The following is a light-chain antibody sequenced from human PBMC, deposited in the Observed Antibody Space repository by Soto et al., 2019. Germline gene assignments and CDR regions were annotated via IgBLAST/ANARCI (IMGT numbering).Light chain of an antibody. Sequence: EIVMTQSPATLSVSPGERATLSCRASQTVSSNLAWYQQKPGQPPSLLIFCASTRATGIPARFSGSGSCTEFTPTIDSPHSEDFPVYDGQQENYWPPKYSFGQGTKLEIK. CDR1: QTVSSN. CDR2: CAS. CDR3: QQENYWPPKYS. J-gene: IGKJ2*01. V-gene: IGKV3-15*01.